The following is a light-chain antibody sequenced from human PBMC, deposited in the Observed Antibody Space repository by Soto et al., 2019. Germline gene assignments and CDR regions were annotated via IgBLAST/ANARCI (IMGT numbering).Light chain of an antibody. CDR2: LGS. CDR3: MQALENPIT. Sequence: DFVMAQSPLSLPVTLGQPSSISCRSRQSLVYKDGYNSLNWYLQKAGQSPQLFIYLGSDRSSGVPDRFSGSGSGADFTLKISRVEAEDVGIYYCMQALENPITFGQGTRLEIK. CDR1: QSLVYKDGYNS. J-gene: IGKJ5*01. V-gene: IGKV2-28*01.